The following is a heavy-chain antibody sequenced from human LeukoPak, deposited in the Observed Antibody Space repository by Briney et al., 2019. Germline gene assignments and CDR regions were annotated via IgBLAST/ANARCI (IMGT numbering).Heavy chain of an antibody. V-gene: IGHV4-4*07. CDR3: ARGAGWWPY. D-gene: IGHD6-19*01. Sequence: RTSETLSLTCTVSGGSISSYYWSWIRQPAGKGLEWIGRIYTSGSTNYNPPLKSRLTISLDTSKNQFSLKLNSVTAADTAVYYCARGAGWWPYWSQGTLVTVSS. CDR1: GGSISSYY. CDR2: IYTSGST. J-gene: IGHJ4*02.